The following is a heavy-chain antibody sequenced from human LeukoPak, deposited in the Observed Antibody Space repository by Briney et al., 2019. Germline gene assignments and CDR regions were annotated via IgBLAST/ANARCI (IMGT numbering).Heavy chain of an antibody. V-gene: IGHV1-2*02. CDR3: ARSYRGRRFDY. J-gene: IGHJ4*02. CDR1: GNTFTNHN. CDR2: IYPSSGGT. Sequence: ASVKVSCKASGNTFTNHNMHWVRLAPGQGLEWMGWIYPSSGGTNYAQKFQGRVTMTRDTSISTAYLELSRLRSDDTAVYYCARSYRGRRFDYWGQGTLVTVSS. D-gene: IGHD2-21*01.